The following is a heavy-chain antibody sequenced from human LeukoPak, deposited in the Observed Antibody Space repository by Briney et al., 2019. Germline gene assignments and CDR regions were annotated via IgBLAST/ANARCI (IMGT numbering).Heavy chain of an antibody. Sequence: SETLSLTCAVYGGSFSGYYWSWIRQPPGKGLEWIGEINHSGSTNYNPSLKSRVTISVDTSKNQFSLKLSSVTAADTAVYYCAREARYRDYDFWSGYYSGDRGRYYYMDVWGKGTTVTVSS. D-gene: IGHD3-3*01. J-gene: IGHJ6*03. CDR1: GGSFSGYY. V-gene: IGHV4-34*01. CDR2: INHSGST. CDR3: AREARYRDYDFWSGYYSGDRGRYYYMDV.